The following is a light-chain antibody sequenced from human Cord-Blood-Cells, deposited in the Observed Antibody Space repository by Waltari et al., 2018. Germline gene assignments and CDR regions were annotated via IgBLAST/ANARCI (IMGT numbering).Light chain of an antibody. CDR3: QQYDNLT. Sequence: DIQMTQSPSSLSASVGDRVTSTCQASQDISNYLNWYQQKPGKAPKLLIYDASNLETGVPSMFSGSGSGTDFAFTISSLQPEDIATYYCQQYDNLTFGGGTKVEIK. CDR1: QDISNY. CDR2: DAS. J-gene: IGKJ4*01. V-gene: IGKV1-33*01.